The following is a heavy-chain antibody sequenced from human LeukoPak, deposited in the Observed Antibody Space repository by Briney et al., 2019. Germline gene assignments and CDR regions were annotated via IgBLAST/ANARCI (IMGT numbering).Heavy chain of an antibody. D-gene: IGHD2-2*01. CDR1: GFTFSSYA. J-gene: IGHJ6*04. CDR3: AKTLGYCSSTSCVRGGMDV. V-gene: IGHV3-23*01. CDR2: IGGSGSST. Sequence: GGSLRLSCAASGFTFSSYAMSWVRQAPGKGLEWVSAIGGSGSSTYYADSVKGRFTISRDNSKNTLYLQMNSLRAEDTAVYYCAKTLGYCSSTSCVRGGMDVWGKGTTVTVSS.